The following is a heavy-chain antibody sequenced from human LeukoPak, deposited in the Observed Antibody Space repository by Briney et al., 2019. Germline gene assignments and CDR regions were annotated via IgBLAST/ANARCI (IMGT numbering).Heavy chain of an antibody. D-gene: IGHD2-2*02. V-gene: IGHV3-48*01. CDR2: ISGSFITI. Sequence: GGSLRLSCAASGFIFNRYGMNWVRQAPGRGLEWISYISGSFITIEYADSVKGRFTISRNNARNSLFLQMNSPRAEDMAVYYCANSPTYCSSTSCYINYWGQGILVTVSS. CDR1: GFIFNRYG. J-gene: IGHJ4*02. CDR3: ANSPTYCSSTSCYINY.